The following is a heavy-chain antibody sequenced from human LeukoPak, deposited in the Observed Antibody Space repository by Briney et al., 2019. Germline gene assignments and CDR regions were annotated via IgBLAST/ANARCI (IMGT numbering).Heavy chain of an antibody. D-gene: IGHD1-26*01. V-gene: IGHV1-69*10. CDR3: ARDLDLGFGPDNKFVGATPNWFDP. Sequence: SVKVSCKASGYTFTGFHLHWVRQAPGQGLEWMGRIIPILGIANYAQKFQGRVTITADKSTSTAYMELSSLRSEDTAVYYCARDLDLGFGPDNKFVGATPNWFDPWGQGTMVTVSS. J-gene: IGHJ3*01. CDR2: IIPILGIA. CDR1: GYTFTGFH.